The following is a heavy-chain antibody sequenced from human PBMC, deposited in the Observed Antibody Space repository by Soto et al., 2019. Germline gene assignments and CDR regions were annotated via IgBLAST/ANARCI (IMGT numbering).Heavy chain of an antibody. CDR1: GASIITDNYF. Sequence: PSETLSLTCTVSGASIITDNYFWVWIRQSPRRGLELIGSISYSGRTYGNPSLQSRVTMSIDASKNQFSLKLTSVTTADTAVYYCARRRASDYGGNHHPYYFDRWGQGALVTVSS. J-gene: IGHJ4*02. CDR2: ISYSGRT. D-gene: IGHD4-17*01. CDR3: ARRRASDYGGNHHPYYFDR. V-gene: IGHV4-39*01.